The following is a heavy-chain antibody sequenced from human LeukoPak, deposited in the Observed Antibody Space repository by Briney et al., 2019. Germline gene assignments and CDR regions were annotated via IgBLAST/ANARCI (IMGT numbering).Heavy chain of an antibody. CDR1: GGSISSYY. Sequence: PSETLSLTCTVSGGSISSYYWSWIRQPAGKGLKWIGRIYTSGSTNYNPSLKSRVTMSVDTSKNQFSLKLSSVTAADTAVYYCARAVAAGTSGWFDPWGQGTLVTVSS. CDR2: IYTSGST. D-gene: IGHD6-13*01. J-gene: IGHJ5*02. V-gene: IGHV4-4*07. CDR3: ARAVAAGTSGWFDP.